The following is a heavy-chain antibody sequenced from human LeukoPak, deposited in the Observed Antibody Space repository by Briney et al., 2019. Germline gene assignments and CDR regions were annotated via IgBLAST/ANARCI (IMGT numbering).Heavy chain of an antibody. CDR1: GFIFSDYY. V-gene: IGHV3-11*04. CDR2: ISGSGSTI. J-gene: IGHJ4*02. Sequence: GGSLRLSCAASGFIFSDYYMNWIRQAPGKGLEWVSYISGSGSTIYYADSVKGRFTISRDNAKNSLYLQMNSLRAEDTAVYYCARLVVAATGPDYWGQGTLVTVSS. D-gene: IGHD2-15*01. CDR3: ARLVVAATGPDY.